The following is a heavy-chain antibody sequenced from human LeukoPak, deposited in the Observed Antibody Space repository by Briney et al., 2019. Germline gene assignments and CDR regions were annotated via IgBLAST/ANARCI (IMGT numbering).Heavy chain of an antibody. D-gene: IGHD6-19*01. J-gene: IGHJ3*02. CDR3: ASLAGTVLDDAFDM. Sequence: ASVKVSCKASGYNFTGYFIDWVRQAPGQELEGMGIINPSGGTTSYSQKFQGRVTMTRDTYTSTVYMELSSLRSDDTAVYYCASLAGTVLDDAFDMWGQGTMVTVSS. V-gene: IGHV1-46*01. CDR2: INPSGGTT. CDR1: GYNFTGYF.